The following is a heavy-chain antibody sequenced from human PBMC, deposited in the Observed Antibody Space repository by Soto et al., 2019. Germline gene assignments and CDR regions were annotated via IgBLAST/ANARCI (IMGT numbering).Heavy chain of an antibody. D-gene: IGHD2-15*01. CDR3: VTCRGSCYPYFTF. CDR2: ISGDGAAT. V-gene: IGHV3-23*01. J-gene: IGHJ4*02. CDR1: GFPFTTYV. Sequence: EVHLLESGGGLVQPGVSLRLSCAASGFPFTTYVMTWVRQAPGNGLEWVSGISGDGAATYYTDSVWGRCTGSRDNSKNTLFLPMNSRRSGDTAIYYCVTCRGSCYPYFTFWAQGALVSVSS.